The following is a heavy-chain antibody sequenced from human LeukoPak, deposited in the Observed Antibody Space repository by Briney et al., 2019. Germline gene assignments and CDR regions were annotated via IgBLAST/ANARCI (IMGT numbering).Heavy chain of an antibody. J-gene: IGHJ4*02. CDR3: AGLVGRYSTGMYYYFDY. CDR2: MYLSGTD. Sequence: PSETLSLTCAVSGGSISSVNLWSWVRQPPGKGLEWVGEMYLSGTDTYNPSLRGRVTISVDRSKNQLSLRLRSVTAADTAVYYCAGLVGRYSTGMYYYFDYWGPGTLVTVSS. V-gene: IGHV4-4*02. CDR1: GGSISSVNL. D-gene: IGHD1-26*01.